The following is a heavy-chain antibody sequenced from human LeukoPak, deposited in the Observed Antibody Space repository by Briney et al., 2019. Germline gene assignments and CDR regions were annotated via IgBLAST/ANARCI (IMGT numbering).Heavy chain of an antibody. V-gene: IGHV3-21*01. CDR2: ISSSSSYI. D-gene: IGHD5-18*01. J-gene: IGHJ4*02. CDR3: ARGEGASYGYPYYFDY. Sequence: PGGSLRLSCAASGFTFSSYSMNWVRQAPGKGLEWVSSISSSSSYIYYADSVKGRFTISRDNAKNSLYLQMNSLRAEDMAVYYCARGEGASYGYPYYFDYWGQGTLVTVSS. CDR1: GFTFSSYS.